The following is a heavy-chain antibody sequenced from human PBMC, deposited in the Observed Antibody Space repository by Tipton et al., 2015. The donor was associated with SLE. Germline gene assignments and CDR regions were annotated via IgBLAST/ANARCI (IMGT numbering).Heavy chain of an antibody. J-gene: IGHJ5*02. CDR1: GGSFSGYY. V-gene: IGHV4-34*01. Sequence: LRLSCAVYGGSFSGYYWSWIRQPPGKGLEWIGEINHSGSTNYNPSLKSRVTISVDTSKNQFSLKLSSVTAADTAVYYCARVENTRYSNWFDPWGQGTLVTVSS. CDR2: INHSGST. CDR3: ARVENTRYSNWFDP. D-gene: IGHD1-26*01.